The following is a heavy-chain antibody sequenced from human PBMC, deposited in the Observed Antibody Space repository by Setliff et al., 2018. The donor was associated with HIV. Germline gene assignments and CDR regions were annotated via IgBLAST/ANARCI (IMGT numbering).Heavy chain of an antibody. CDR1: GDSSSNDY. CDR2: IHTSGTT. V-gene: IGHV4-59*08. J-gene: IGHJ3*02. Sequence: PSETLSLTCTVSGDSSSNDYWTWVRQPPGKGLEWIGNIHTSGTTKYNPSLNSRVTISVDMSKSQFSLRLSSVTAADTAMYYCARHRPWEVDVFDIWGQGTMVT. D-gene: IGHD1-26*01. CDR3: ARHRPWEVDVFDI.